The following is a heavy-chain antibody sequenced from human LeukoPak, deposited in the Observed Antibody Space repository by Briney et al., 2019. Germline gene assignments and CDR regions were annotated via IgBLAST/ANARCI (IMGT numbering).Heavy chain of an antibody. CDR2: IDPGDSDT. V-gene: IGHV5-51*01. J-gene: IGHJ3*02. Sequence: GESLVIPCKGSGYSFASYWFGWVRQMPGKGLEWMGIIDPGDSDTKYSPPFQRQVTFSADRSISTAYLQWSSLRASDTAMYYCARLNHGCDIGAQGTMVTVSS. CDR1: GYSFASYW. CDR3: ARLNHGCDI.